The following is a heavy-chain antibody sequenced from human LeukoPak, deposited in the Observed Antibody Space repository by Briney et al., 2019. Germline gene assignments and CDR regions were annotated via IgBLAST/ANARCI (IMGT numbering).Heavy chain of an antibody. D-gene: IGHD6-19*01. J-gene: IGHJ6*03. V-gene: IGHV3-20*04. CDR3: ARGKYSSGWYGYQGNYYYYYMDV. CDR1: GFTFDDYG. CDR2: INWNGGST. Sequence: GGSLRLSCAAPGFTFDDYGMSWVRQAPGKGLEWVSGINWNGGSTGYADSVKGRFTISRDNAKNSLYLQMNSLRAEDTALYYCARGKYSSGWYGYQGNYYYYYMDVWGKGTTVTVSS.